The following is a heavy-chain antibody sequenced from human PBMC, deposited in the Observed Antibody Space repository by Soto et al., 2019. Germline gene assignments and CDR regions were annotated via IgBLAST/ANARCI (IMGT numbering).Heavy chain of an antibody. V-gene: IGHV4-34*01. Sequence: SETLSLTCAVYGGSFSGYYWSWIRQPPGKGLEWIGEINHSGSTNYNPSLKSRVTISVDTSKNQFSQKLSSVTAADTAVYYCARVSQRDYYDSSGYYFDYWGQGTLVTVSS. CDR2: INHSGST. CDR1: GGSFSGYY. CDR3: ARVSQRDYYDSSGYYFDY. D-gene: IGHD3-22*01. J-gene: IGHJ4*02.